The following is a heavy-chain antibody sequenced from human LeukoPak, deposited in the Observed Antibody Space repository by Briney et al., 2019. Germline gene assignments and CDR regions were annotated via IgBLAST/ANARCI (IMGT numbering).Heavy chain of an antibody. Sequence: PGGSLRLSCAASGFTFSSYAMSWVRQAPGKGLEWVSAISGSGGSTYYADSVKGRFTISRDNSKNTPYLQMNSLRAEDTAVYYCAKDRIYCSSTSCYDVFDYWGQGTLVTVSS. CDR2: ISGSGGST. V-gene: IGHV3-23*01. CDR3: AKDRIYCSSTSCYDVFDY. J-gene: IGHJ4*02. CDR1: GFTFSSYA. D-gene: IGHD2-2*01.